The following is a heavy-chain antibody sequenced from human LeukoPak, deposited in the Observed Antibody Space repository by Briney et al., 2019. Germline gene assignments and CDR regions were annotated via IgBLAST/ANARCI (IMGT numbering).Heavy chain of an antibody. CDR3: ARGSDYGDY. J-gene: IGHJ4*02. CDR1: GGSISSYY. Sequence: SETLSLTCTISGGSISSYYWSWIRQPPGKGLEWIGYMYYSGRTNYNPSLKSRVTISINTSKNQFSLRLSSVTAADTAVYYCARGSDYGDYWGQGTLVTVSS. D-gene: IGHD3-3*01. V-gene: IGHV4-59*01. CDR2: MYYSGRT.